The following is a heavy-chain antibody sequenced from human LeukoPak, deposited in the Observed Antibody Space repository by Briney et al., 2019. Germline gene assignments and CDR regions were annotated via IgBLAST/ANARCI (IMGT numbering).Heavy chain of an antibody. Sequence: GGSLRLSCAPSGFTFSNYPMSWVRQAPGKGLEWISLISDSGGRTYYSDSVKGRFTISRDNSKNTLYLQMNSLRAEDTAVYYCARAGYNIIDYWGQGTLVTVSS. J-gene: IGHJ4*02. CDR2: ISDSGGRT. V-gene: IGHV3-23*01. CDR1: GFTFSNYP. CDR3: ARAGYNIIDY. D-gene: IGHD1-14*01.